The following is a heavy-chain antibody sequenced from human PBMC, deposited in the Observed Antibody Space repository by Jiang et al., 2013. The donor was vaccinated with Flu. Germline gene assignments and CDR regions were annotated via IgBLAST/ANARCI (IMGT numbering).Heavy chain of an antibody. V-gene: IGHV2-70*11. D-gene: IGHD5-18*01. CDR1: GFSLSTSGMS. CDR2: IDWDDYK. CDR3: ARMSHTAYYFDP. J-gene: IGHJ5*02. Sequence: KPTQTLTLTCTFSGFSLSTSGMSVSWIRQPPGKALEWLARIDWDDYKYYSTSLQTRLIISKDASNNQVVLTMTDMDPVDTATYFCARMSHTAYYFDPWGEGILVTVSS.